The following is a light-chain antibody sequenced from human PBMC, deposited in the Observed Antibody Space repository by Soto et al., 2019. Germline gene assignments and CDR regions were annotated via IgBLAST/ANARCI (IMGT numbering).Light chain of an antibody. Sequence: DIVITQSPLSLPVTPGEPASLSCRASQNLSRYFLAWYQHKPGQAPRLLISGASRRATGIPDRFSGAGSGTDFTLTISRLEPEDFALYYCQQHDILPITFGQGARLEIK. J-gene: IGKJ5*01. V-gene: IGKV3-20*01. CDR2: GAS. CDR1: QNLSRYF. CDR3: QQHDILPIT.